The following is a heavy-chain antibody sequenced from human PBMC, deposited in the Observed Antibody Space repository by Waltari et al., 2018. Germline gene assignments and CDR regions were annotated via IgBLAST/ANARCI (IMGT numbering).Heavy chain of an antibody. J-gene: IGHJ3*02. Sequence: QVQLVESGGGVVQPGRSLRLSCAASGFTFSSYDINWVRQATGQGLEWMGWMNPNSGNTGYAQKFQGRGTITRNTSISTAYMELSSLRSEDTAVYYCARGSGSYYGAFDIWGQGTMVTVSS. CDR2: MNPNSGNT. V-gene: IGHV1-8*03. CDR3: ARGSGSYYGAFDI. D-gene: IGHD1-26*01. CDR1: GFTFSSYD.